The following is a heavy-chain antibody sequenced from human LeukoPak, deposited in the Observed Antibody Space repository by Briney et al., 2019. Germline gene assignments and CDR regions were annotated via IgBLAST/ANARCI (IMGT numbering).Heavy chain of an antibody. CDR3: ARDGYSYGNYYYYYMDV. J-gene: IGHJ6*03. V-gene: IGHV3-20*04. CDR1: GFTFDDYG. CDR2: INWNGGST. Sequence: PGGSLRLSCAASGFTFDDYGMSWVRQAPGKGLEWVSGINWNGGSTGYADSVKGRFTISRDNAKNSLYLQMNSLRAEDTALYYCARDGYSYGNYYYYYMDVWGKGTTVTVSS. D-gene: IGHD5-18*01.